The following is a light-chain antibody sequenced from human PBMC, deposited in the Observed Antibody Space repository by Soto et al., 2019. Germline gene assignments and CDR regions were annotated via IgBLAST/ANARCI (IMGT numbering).Light chain of an antibody. Sequence: EIVLTQSPGTLSLSPGERATLSCRASQSVSSGHLAWYQQKPGQAPRLLIYGVSSRATGIPDRFSGSGSGSAFTLTINRLEHEDFAGYSCQGYDASPTFGQGTRLEIK. CDR2: GVS. J-gene: IGKJ5*01. V-gene: IGKV3-20*01. CDR1: QSVSSGH. CDR3: QGYDASPT.